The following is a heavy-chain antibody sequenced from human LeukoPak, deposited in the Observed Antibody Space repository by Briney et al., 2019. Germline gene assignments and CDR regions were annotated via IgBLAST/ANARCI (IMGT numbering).Heavy chain of an antibody. CDR2: INPNSGDT. D-gene: IGHD6-19*01. CDR3: ARYPVAGTQGPDAFYI. J-gene: IGHJ3*02. CDR1: GYTFTGYY. V-gene: IGHV1-2*02. Sequence: ASVKVSCKASGYTFTGYYLHWVRQAPGQGLEWMGWINPNSGDTNYAQKFQDRVTMTRDTSISTAYMEMSRLRSDDTAVYYCARYPVAGTQGPDAFYIWGQGTMVTVSS.